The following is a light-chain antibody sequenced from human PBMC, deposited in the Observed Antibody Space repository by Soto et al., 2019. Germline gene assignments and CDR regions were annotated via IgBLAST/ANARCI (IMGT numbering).Light chain of an antibody. CDR3: CSYAGSYVV. CDR2: DFT. V-gene: IGLV2-11*01. J-gene: IGLJ2*01. Sequence: QSALTQPRSVSGSPGQSVAISCTGTSSDVGGHSYVSWYQHHPGKAPKLIIYDFTKRPSGVPDRLSGSKSGNTASLTISWLQAEDEGDYYCCSYAGSYVVFGGGTKLTVL. CDR1: SSDVGGHSY.